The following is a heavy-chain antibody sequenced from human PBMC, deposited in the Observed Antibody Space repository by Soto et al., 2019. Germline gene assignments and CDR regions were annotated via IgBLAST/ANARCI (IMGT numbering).Heavy chain of an antibody. CDR3: AKEGAGRGYYYYGMDV. D-gene: IGHD1-26*01. Sequence: QVQLVESGGGVVQPGRSLRLSCAASGFTFSSYGMHWGRQAPGKGLEWVAVISYDGSNKYYADSVKGRFTISRDNSKNTLYLQMNSLRAEDTAVYYCAKEGAGRGYYYYGMDVWGQGTTVTVSS. CDR1: GFTFSSYG. J-gene: IGHJ6*02. CDR2: ISYDGSNK. V-gene: IGHV3-30*18.